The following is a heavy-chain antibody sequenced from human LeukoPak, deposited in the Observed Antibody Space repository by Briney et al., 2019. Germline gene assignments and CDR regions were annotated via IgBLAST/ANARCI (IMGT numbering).Heavy chain of an antibody. CDR1: GGSISSYY. Sequence: PSETLSLTCTVSGGSISSYYWSWIRQPPGKGLEWIGNIYYRGGTNYNPSLKSRLTISVDTSKNQFSLKLSSVTAADTAVYYCATSKLQLFPFDYWRQGTLVSVCS. CDR2: IYYRGGT. D-gene: IGHD3-10*01. V-gene: IGHV4-59*08. CDR3: ATSKLQLFPFDY. J-gene: IGHJ4*02.